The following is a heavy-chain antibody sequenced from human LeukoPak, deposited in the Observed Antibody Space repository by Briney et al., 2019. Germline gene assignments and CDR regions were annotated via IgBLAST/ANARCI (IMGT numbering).Heavy chain of an antibody. Sequence: SETLSLTCTVSGGSISSYYWSWIRQPAGKGLEWIGRIYTGGSTNYNPSLKSRVTMSVDTSKNQFSLKLSSVTAADTAVYYCARDPDRYCSSTSCYTAEGYWGQGALVTVSS. CDR2: IYTGGST. J-gene: IGHJ4*02. D-gene: IGHD2-2*02. CDR3: ARDPDRYCSSTSCYTAEGY. CDR1: GGSISSYY. V-gene: IGHV4-4*07.